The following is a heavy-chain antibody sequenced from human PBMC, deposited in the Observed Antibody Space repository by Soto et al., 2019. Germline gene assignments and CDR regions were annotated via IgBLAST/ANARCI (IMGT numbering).Heavy chain of an antibody. CDR2: ISGSGGST. Sequence: SLRLSCAASGFTFSSYAISWVRQAPGKGLEWVSAISGSGGSTYYADSVKGRFTISRDNSKNTLYLQMNSLRAEDTAVYYCARNYYDSGGGFDYWGQGTLVTVSP. CDR3: ARNYYDSGGGFDY. V-gene: IGHV3-23*01. D-gene: IGHD3-22*01. J-gene: IGHJ4*02. CDR1: GFTFSSYA.